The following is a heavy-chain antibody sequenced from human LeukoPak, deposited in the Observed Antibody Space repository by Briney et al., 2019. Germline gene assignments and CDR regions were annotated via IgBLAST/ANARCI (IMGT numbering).Heavy chain of an antibody. CDR3: AREPGFDSSGYLNWFDP. CDR1: GGSISSGRYY. CDR2: IYYSGST. J-gene: IGHJ5*02. D-gene: IGHD3-22*01. Sequence: SSETLSLTCTVSGGSISSGRYYWGWIRPPPGKGLEWIGSIYYSGSTYYNPSLKSRVTISVDTPKNQLSLKLSSVTAADTAVYYCAREPGFDSSGYLNWFDPWGQGTLVTVSS. V-gene: IGHV4-39*07.